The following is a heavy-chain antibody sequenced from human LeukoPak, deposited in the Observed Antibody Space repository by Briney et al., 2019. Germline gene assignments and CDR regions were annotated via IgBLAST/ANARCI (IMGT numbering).Heavy chain of an antibody. D-gene: IGHD2-21*01. Sequence: GGSLRLSCAASGFSFSDYYMSWVRQAPGEGLEWVSGISARGGTTYFADSVRGRFTISRDNSKNTLYLQMNTLTAGDTALYYCAKDRGKGSISLSEMDVWGQGTTVIVS. J-gene: IGHJ6*02. V-gene: IGHV3-23*01. CDR1: GFSFSDYY. CDR2: ISARGGTT. CDR3: AKDRGKGSISLSEMDV.